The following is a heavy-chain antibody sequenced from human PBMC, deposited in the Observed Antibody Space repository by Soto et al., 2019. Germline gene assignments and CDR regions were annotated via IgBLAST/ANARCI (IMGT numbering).Heavy chain of an antibody. V-gene: IGHV4-59*01. D-gene: IGHD2-15*01. J-gene: IGHJ4*02. CDR1: GGSISSYY. CDR3: ARGFNSAGVDYFDY. Sequence: PSETLSLTCTVSGGSISSYYWSWIRQPPGKGLEWIGYIYYSGSTNYSPSLKSRVTILVDTSKNQFSLKLSSVTAADTAVYYCARGFNSAGVDYFDYWGQGTLVTVSS. CDR2: IYYSGST.